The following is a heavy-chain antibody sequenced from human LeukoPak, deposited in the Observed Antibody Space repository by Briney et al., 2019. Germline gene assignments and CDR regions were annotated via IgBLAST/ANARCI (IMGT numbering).Heavy chain of an antibody. V-gene: IGHV3-30*18. J-gene: IGHJ3*02. CDR2: ISYDGSNK. D-gene: IGHD5-18*01. CDR3: AKTYSYGYSSPLFLDAFDI. Sequence: GGSLRLSCAASGFTFSSYGIHWVRQAPGKGLEWVAVISYDGSNKYYADSVKGRFTISRDNSMHTLYLQMNSLKAEDTAVYYCAKTYSYGYSSPLFLDAFDIWGQGTMVTVSS. CDR1: GFTFSSYG.